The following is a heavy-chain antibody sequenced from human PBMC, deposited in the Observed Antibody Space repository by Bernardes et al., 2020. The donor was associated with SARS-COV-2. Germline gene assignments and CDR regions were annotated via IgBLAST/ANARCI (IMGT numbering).Heavy chain of an antibody. CDR2: VYTSGST. J-gene: IGHJ4*02. V-gene: IGHV4-61*02. D-gene: IGHD6-13*01. Sequence: SETLSLTCTVSGGSISSGSYYWSWIRQPAGKRLEWIGRVYTSGSTNYNPSLKSRVTISVDTSKNQFSLKLSSVTAADTAVYYCARGSSSWYFFDFWGQGTLVTVSS. CDR1: GGSISSGSYY. CDR3: ARGSSSWYFFDF.